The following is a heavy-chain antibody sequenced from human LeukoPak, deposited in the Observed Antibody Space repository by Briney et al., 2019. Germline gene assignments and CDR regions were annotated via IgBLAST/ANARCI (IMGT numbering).Heavy chain of an antibody. D-gene: IGHD3-22*01. CDR2: IYYSGST. CDR3: ARRSGVLDSRDSRYYFDH. CDR1: GGSISSHY. J-gene: IGHJ4*02. V-gene: IGHV4-59*11. Sequence: SETLSLTCIVSGGSISSHYWSWIRQTPGKGLEYIGYIYYSGSTDYNPSLKSRVTISLDTSENQFYLHLSSVTAADTAVYYCARRSGVLDSRDSRYYFDHWGQGTLVTVSS.